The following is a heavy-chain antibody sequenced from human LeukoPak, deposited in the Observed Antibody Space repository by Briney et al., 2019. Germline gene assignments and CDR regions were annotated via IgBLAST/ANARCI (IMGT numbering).Heavy chain of an antibody. CDR1: GFTFSSYS. Sequence: GGSLRLSCAASGFTFSSYSMNWVRQAPGKGLEWVSSISSSSSYIYYADSVKGRFTISRVNAKNSLYLQMNSLRAEDTAVYYCARGAGDPYFDYWGQGTLVTVSS. CDR3: ARGAGDPYFDY. CDR2: ISSSSSYI. D-gene: IGHD7-27*01. J-gene: IGHJ4*02. V-gene: IGHV3-21*01.